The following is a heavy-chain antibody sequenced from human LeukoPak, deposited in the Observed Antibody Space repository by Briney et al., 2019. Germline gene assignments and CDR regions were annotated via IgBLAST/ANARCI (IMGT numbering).Heavy chain of an antibody. V-gene: IGHV3-33*06. D-gene: IGHD4-17*01. Sequence: GGSLRLSCAASGFTFSSYGMHWVRQAPGKGLEWVAVIWYDGSNKYYADSVKGRFTISRDNSKNTLYLQMNSLRAEDTAEYYCAKDRDGDSDYWGQGTLVTVSS. J-gene: IGHJ4*02. CDR2: IWYDGSNK. CDR3: AKDRDGDSDY. CDR1: GFTFSSYG.